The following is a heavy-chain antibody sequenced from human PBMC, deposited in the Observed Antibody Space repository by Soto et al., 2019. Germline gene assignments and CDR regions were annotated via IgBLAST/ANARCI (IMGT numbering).Heavy chain of an antibody. CDR2: ISYDGSHK. J-gene: IGHJ6*02. V-gene: IGHV3-30*18. CDR1: GFTFRCSC. CDR3: AKGYYDRSGSYGMDV. Sequence: SQRLSIAASGFTFRCSCMHRVRLATGKGLECGAVISYDGSHKYQADSMKGRFTISRDNSKNTLYLQMNSRRAEDTAVYYCAKGYYDRSGSYGMDVCGQGTTVTVSS. D-gene: IGHD3-22*01.